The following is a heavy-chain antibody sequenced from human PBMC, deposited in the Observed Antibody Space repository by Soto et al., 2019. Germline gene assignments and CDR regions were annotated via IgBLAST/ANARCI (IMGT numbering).Heavy chain of an antibody. CDR3: AEARRYCSSTSCRGTYFDY. V-gene: IGHV4-31*03. CDR2: IYYSGST. Sequence: PSETLSLTCTVSGGSISSGGYYWSWIRQHPWKGLEWIGYIYYSGSTYYNPSLKSRVTISVDTSKNQFSLKLSSVTAADTAVYYCAEARRYCSSTSCRGTYFDYWGQGTLVTVSS. CDR1: GGSISSGGYY. D-gene: IGHD2-2*01. J-gene: IGHJ4*02.